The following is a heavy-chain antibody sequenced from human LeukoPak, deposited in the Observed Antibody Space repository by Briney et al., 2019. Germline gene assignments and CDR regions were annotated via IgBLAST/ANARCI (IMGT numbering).Heavy chain of an antibody. J-gene: IGHJ4*02. CDR1: GFIFTDYW. CDR2: ISSNGGST. D-gene: IGHD4-17*01. V-gene: IGHV3-64*01. CDR3: AREGGSDDYGDY. Sequence: GGSMRLSCAASGFIFTDYWMHWVRQAPGKGLEYVSAISSNGGSTYYANSVKGRFTISRDNSKNTLYLQMGSLRAEDMAVYYCAREGGSDDYGDYWGQGTLATVSS.